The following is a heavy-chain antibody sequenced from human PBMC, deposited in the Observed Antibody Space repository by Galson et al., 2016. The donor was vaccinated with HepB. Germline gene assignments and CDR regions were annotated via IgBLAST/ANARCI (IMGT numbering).Heavy chain of an antibody. J-gene: IGHJ4*02. CDR1: GFIFSSHD. D-gene: IGHD1-26*01. CDR3: ARGAVGATLAN. V-gene: IGHV3-13*01. Sequence: SLRLSCAASGFIFSSHDMHRVRQAPGQGLEWVSGIGSAGDTHYPGSVKGRFTVSRDNAKNSSYLQMISRRVGDTAVYYFARGAVGATLANWGQGTLVTVSP. CDR2: IGSAGDT.